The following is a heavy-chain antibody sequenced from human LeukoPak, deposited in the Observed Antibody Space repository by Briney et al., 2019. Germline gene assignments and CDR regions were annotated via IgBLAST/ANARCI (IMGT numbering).Heavy chain of an antibody. V-gene: IGHV3-23*01. CDR3: AKDPNLQLWLPY. CDR1: GFSFRDHA. Sequence: GGSLTLSCAASGFSFRDHAMNWVRQAPGKGLEWVSSLSESGETTDYADSVKGRFIISRDNSKNTLYLQMNSLRADDTAVYYCAKDPNLQLWLPYWGQGTLVTVSS. D-gene: IGHD5-18*01. J-gene: IGHJ4*02. CDR2: LSESGETT.